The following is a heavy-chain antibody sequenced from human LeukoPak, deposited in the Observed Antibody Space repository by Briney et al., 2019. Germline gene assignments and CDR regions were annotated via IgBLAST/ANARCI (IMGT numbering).Heavy chain of an antibody. Sequence: ASVKVSCKASGYTFTSYGISWVRQAPGQGLEWMGRISAYSGNTNYAQKLQGRVTLTTDTSTNTAYMELRSLKSDDTAVYYCARDHDTVMGYYGMDVWGQGTTVTVSS. CDR2: ISAYSGNT. D-gene: IGHD5-18*01. J-gene: IGHJ6*02. CDR1: GYTFTSYG. V-gene: IGHV1-18*01. CDR3: ARDHDTVMGYYGMDV.